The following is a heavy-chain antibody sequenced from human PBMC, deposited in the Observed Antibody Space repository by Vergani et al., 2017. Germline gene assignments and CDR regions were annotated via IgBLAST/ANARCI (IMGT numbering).Heavy chain of an antibody. J-gene: IGHJ3*02. CDR1: GFTFSNFG. Sequence: QVQLVESAGGVVQPGGSLRLSCAASGFTFSNFGMHWIRQAPGKGLEWLAYIGKDGINTRYRDAVKGRFTVSRDNSKDILYLQMNSLRAEDTAVYYCARRAAAGTGAFDIWGQGTMVTVSS. V-gene: IGHV3-33*01. D-gene: IGHD6-13*01. CDR3: ARRAAAGTGAFDI. CDR2: IGKDGINT.